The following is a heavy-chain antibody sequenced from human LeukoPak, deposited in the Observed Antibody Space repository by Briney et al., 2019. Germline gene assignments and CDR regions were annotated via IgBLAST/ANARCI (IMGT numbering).Heavy chain of an antibody. V-gene: IGHV1-2*02. Sequence: GASVKVSCKASGYTFTGYYMHWVREAPGQRLEWMGWINPNSGGTNYAQKFQGRVTMTRDTSISTAYMELSRLRSDDTAVYYCARDFERSGYDLLTDYWGQGTLVTVSS. CDR1: GYTFTGYY. D-gene: IGHD5-12*01. CDR3: ARDFERSGYDLLTDY. CDR2: INPNSGGT. J-gene: IGHJ4*02.